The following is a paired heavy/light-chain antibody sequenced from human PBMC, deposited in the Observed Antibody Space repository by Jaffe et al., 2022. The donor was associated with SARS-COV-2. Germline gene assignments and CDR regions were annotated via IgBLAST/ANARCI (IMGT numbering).Heavy chain of an antibody. CDR1: GYSFTSQW. CDR3: ARQAGSYSLTHYYYYMDV. D-gene: IGHD1-26*01. CDR2: IYPGDSDT. V-gene: IGHV5-51*01. Sequence: EVQLVQSGAEVKKPGESLKISCKGSGYSFTSQWIAWVRQMPGKGLEWMGIIYPGDSDTRYSPSFQGQVTISADKSISTAYLQWSSLKASDTAMYYCARQAGSYSLTHYYYYMDVWGKGTTVTVSS. J-gene: IGHJ6*03.
Light chain of an antibody. Sequence: DIQMTQSPSFLSASVGDRVTITCRASQSISSYLNWYQQKSGKAPKLLIYAASSLQSGVPSRFSGSGSGTDFTLTISSLQPEDFATYYCQQSYSTPRTFGQGTKLEIK. J-gene: IGKJ2*02. V-gene: IGKV1-39*01. CDR1: QSISSY. CDR2: AAS. CDR3: QQSYSTPRT.